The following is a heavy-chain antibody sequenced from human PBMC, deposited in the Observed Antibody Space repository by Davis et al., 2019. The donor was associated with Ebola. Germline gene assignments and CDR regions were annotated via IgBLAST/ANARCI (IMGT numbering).Heavy chain of an antibody. CDR3: ARDLVGATEGYFDY. Sequence: HTGGSLRLSCRVSGFTLGDYALNWVRQAPGKGLVWVSGIRSDGSARRYADSVKGRFTISGDNAKNTLYLRMNSLRAEDTAVYYCARDLVGATEGYFDYWGQGTLVTVSS. CDR1: GFTLGDYA. J-gene: IGHJ4*02. CDR2: IRSDGSAR. D-gene: IGHD1-26*01. V-gene: IGHV3-74*01.